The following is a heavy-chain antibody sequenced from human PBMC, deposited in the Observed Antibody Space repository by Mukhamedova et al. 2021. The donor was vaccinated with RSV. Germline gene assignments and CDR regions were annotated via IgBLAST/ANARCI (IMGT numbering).Heavy chain of an antibody. Sequence: VTISRDDSKNTLYLQMNSLKTEDTAVYYCTTYSGSYGMDVWGQGTTVTVSS. V-gene: IGHV3-15*01. D-gene: IGHD1-26*01. J-gene: IGHJ6*02. CDR3: TTYSGSYGMDV.